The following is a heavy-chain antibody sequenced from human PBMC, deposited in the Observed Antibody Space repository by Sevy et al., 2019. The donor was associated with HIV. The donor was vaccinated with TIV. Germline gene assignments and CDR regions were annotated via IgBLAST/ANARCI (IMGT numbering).Heavy chain of an antibody. CDR3: ARSGPYEYFDY. D-gene: IGHD3-10*01. J-gene: IGHJ4*02. CDR1: GFTFSSYW. CDR2: IKQDGSEK. Sequence: GGSLRLSCAASGFTFSSYWMSWVRQAPGKGLEWVANIKQDGSEKYYVDSVKGRFTISRDNAKNSLYLQMNSLRAEDMAVYYCARSGPYEYFDYWGQGTLVTVSS. V-gene: IGHV3-7*03.